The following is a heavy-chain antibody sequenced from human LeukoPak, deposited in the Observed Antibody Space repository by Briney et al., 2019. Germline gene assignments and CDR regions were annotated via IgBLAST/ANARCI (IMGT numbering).Heavy chain of an antibody. CDR1: GFTFSSYS. J-gene: IGHJ4*02. V-gene: IGHV3-21*01. CDR2: ISSSSSYI. D-gene: IGHD1-26*01. CDR3: ATRGLVGATTVDY. Sequence: GGSLRLSCAASGFTFSSYSMNWVRQAPGKGLEWVSSISSSSSYIYYADSVKGRFTISRDNAKNSLYLQMNSLRAEDTAVYYCATRGLVGATTVDYWGQGTLVTVSS.